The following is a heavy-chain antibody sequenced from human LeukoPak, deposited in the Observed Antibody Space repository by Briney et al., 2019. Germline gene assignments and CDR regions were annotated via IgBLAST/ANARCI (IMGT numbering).Heavy chain of an antibody. J-gene: IGHJ4*02. V-gene: IGHV3-7*03. CDR2: IKQDGSEK. Sequence: PGGSLRLSCAGSGFTFSSYWMSWVRQAPGKGLGWVANIKQDGSEKYYVDSVKGRFTISRDNAKNSLYLQMNSLRAEDTAVYYCARQLQLVFDYWGQGTLATVSS. CDR3: ARQLQLVFDY. D-gene: IGHD6-13*01. CDR1: GFTFSSYW.